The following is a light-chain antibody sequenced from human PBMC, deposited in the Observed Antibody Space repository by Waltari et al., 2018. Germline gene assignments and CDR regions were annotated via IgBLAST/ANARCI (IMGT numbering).Light chain of an antibody. Sequence: DIQMTQSPSSLSASVGDRVTITCQASQDISNYLNWYQQKPGKAPKLLIYDASTLETGVPSRFSGSGSGTDFTFTISSLQPEDIATYYCQQYDNLPWRFGQGTKVEIK. CDR3: QQYDNLPWR. CDR2: DAS. CDR1: QDISNY. J-gene: IGKJ1*01. V-gene: IGKV1-33*01.